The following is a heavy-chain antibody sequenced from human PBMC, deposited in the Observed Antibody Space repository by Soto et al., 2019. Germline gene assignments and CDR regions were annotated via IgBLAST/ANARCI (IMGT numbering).Heavy chain of an antibody. Sequence: GGSLRLSCAASGFTFSSYAMSWVRQAPGKGLEWVSAISGSGGSTYYADSVKGRFTISRDNSKNTLYLQMNSLRAEDTAVYYCAKAPDDFWSGYLPPYFDYWGQGTLVTVSS. CDR2: ISGSGGST. J-gene: IGHJ4*02. V-gene: IGHV3-23*01. D-gene: IGHD3-3*01. CDR1: GFTFSSYA. CDR3: AKAPDDFWSGYLPPYFDY.